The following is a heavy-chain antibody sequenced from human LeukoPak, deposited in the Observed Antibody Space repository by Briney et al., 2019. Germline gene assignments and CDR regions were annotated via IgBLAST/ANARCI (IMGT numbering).Heavy chain of an antibody. CDR3: ARGVPRIPWSGYYWSVPTPFDY. CDR1: GGSFSGYY. J-gene: IGHJ4*02. V-gene: IGHV4-34*01. D-gene: IGHD3-3*01. CDR2: INHSGST. Sequence: SETLSLTCAVYGGSFSGYYWSWIRQPPGKGLEWIGEINHSGSTNSNPSLESRVTISVDMSRNPFSLKLSSVTAADTAVYYCARGVPRIPWSGYYWSVPTPFDYWGQGTLVTVSS.